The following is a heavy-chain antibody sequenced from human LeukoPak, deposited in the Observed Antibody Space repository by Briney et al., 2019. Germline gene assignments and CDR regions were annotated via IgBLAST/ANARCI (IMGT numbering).Heavy chain of an antibody. Sequence: SETLSLTCTVSGGSISSSPYYWGWIRQPPGKGLEWIGSIYYSGTTHYNPSLKSRVTISVDTSKNQFSLKLSSVTAADTAVYYCARVKRPITMVRGVEFDPWGQGTLVTVSS. CDR1: GGSISSSPYY. CDR3: ARVKRPITMVRGVEFDP. D-gene: IGHD3-10*01. J-gene: IGHJ5*02. CDR2: IYYSGTT. V-gene: IGHV4-39*07.